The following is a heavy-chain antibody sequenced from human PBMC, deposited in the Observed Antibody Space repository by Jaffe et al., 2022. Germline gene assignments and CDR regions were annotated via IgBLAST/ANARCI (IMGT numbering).Heavy chain of an antibody. CDR2: INTNTGNP. D-gene: IGHD3-22*01. V-gene: IGHV7-4-1*02. CDR1: GYTFTSYA. CDR3: ARGGYDSSGYYPNHYYYYMDV. J-gene: IGHJ6*03. Sequence: QVQLVQSGSELKKPGASVKVSCKASGYTFTSYAMNWVRQAPGQGLEWMGWINTNTGNPTYAQGFTGRFVFSLDTSVSTAYLQISSLKAEDTAVYYCARGGYDSSGYYPNHYYYYMDVWGKGTTVTVSS.